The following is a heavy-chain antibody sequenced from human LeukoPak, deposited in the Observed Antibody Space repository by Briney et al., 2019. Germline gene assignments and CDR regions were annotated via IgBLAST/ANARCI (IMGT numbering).Heavy chain of an antibody. D-gene: IGHD3-22*01. J-gene: IGHJ4*02. CDR2: IDPKSGGT. CDR1: GYTLTDYY. Sequence: ASVKVSCKASGYTLTDYYIHWVRQAPGQGLEWMGWIDPKSGGTDYALNFQGRVTMTRDTSITTASMELSRLTSDDTAVYYCARDTYYDSGFHYYNYWGQGTLVTVSS. V-gene: IGHV1-2*02. CDR3: ARDTYYDSGFHYYNY.